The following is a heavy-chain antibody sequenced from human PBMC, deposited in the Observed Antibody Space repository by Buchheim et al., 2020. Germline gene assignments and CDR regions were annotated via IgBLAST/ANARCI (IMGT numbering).Heavy chain of an antibody. J-gene: IGHJ5*02. CDR1: GFTFSNYL. V-gene: IGHV3-7*03. CDR3: GRGQRLGS. CDR2: INQDGSEK. Sequence: EMQVVESGGGLVQPGGSLRLSCVASGFTFSNYLMSWVRQAPGKGLQWVANINQDGSEKNYVESVKGRFSISRDSAKNSLYLQMNSLSAEDAAFYYCGRGQRLGSWGQGSL. D-gene: IGHD6-25*01.